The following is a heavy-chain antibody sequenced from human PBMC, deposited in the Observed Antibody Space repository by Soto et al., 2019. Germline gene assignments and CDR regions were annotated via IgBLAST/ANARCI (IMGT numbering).Heavy chain of an antibody. CDR2: ISNDGSQK. D-gene: IGHD5-18*01. Sequence: QVQLVESGGGVVQPGRSLRVSCAASGFTFSSQAMNWVRQAPGKGLEWVAAISNDGSQKKYADSVKGRHTISRDNSKNTLYLQMDSLRSEDTAVYYCATDMGATLDSYGRLDHWGQGTLVTVSS. CDR1: GFTFSSQA. V-gene: IGHV3-30-3*01. J-gene: IGHJ4*02. CDR3: ATDMGATLDSYGRLDH.